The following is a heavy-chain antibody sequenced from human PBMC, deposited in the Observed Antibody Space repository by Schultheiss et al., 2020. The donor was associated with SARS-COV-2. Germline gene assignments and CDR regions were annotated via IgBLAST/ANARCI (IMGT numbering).Heavy chain of an antibody. J-gene: IGHJ4*02. Sequence: SETLSLTCTVSGGSLTSHNHYWGWVRQPPGKGLEWIGEINHSGSTNYNPSLKSRVTISVDTSKNQFSLKLSSVTAADTAVYYCARGGCSSTSCYSVYFDYWGQGTLVTVSS. CDR3: ARGGCSSTSCYSVYFDY. V-gene: IGHV4-39*07. CDR1: GGSLTSHNHY. CDR2: INHSGST. D-gene: IGHD2-2*01.